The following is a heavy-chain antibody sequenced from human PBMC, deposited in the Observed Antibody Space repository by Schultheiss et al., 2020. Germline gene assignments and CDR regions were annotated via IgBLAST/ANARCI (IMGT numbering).Heavy chain of an antibody. CDR2: INHSGST. Sequence: SETLSLTCTVSGGSISSSSYYWSWIRQPPGKGLEWIGGINHSGSTNYNPSLKSRVTISVDTSKNQFSLKLSSVTAADTAVYYCASAVGDNYDSNYFDYWGQGTLVTVSS. CDR3: ASAVGDNYDSNYFDY. D-gene: IGHD3-22*01. CDR1: GGSISSSSYY. V-gene: IGHV4-39*07. J-gene: IGHJ4*02.